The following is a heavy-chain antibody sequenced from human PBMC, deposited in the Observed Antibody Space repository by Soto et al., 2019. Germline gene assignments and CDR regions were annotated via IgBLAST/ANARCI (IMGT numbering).Heavy chain of an antibody. J-gene: IGHJ4*02. V-gene: IGHV3-33*01. Sequence: QVQLVESGGGVVQPGRSLRLSCAASEFTFSSYGMHWVRQAPGKGLEWVAVIWYDGSNKYYADSVKGRFTISRDNSKNTLYLQMNSLRAEDTAVYYCARGGGGYDPFDYWGQGTLVTVSS. CDR2: IWYDGSNK. CDR3: ARGGGGYDPFDY. CDR1: EFTFSSYG. D-gene: IGHD5-12*01.